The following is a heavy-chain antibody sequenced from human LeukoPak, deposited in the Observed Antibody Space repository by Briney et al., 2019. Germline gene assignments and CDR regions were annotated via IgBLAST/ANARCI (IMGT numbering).Heavy chain of an antibody. V-gene: IGHV3-30-3*01. D-gene: IGHD3-10*01. Sequence: GGSLRLSCAASGFTFSSYAMHWVRQAPGKGLEWVAVISNDGNNKYYADSVKGRFTISRDNAKNSLYLQMNSLRAEDTAVYYCAREGKQGAFDIWGQGTMVTVSS. J-gene: IGHJ3*02. CDR2: ISNDGNNK. CDR3: AREGKQGAFDI. CDR1: GFTFSSYA.